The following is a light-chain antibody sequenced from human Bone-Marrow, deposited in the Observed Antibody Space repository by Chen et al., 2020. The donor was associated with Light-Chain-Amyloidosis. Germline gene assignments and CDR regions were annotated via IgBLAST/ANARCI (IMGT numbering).Light chain of an antibody. V-gene: IGKV4-1*01. CDR2: CAS. Sequence: DIVMTQSPDSLAVSLGERATINCKSSQSVLYSSNNNNYLAWYQHKPGQPPKLLIYCASTRQFGVRDRFSGSGSGTDFTLTISSLQAEDVAVYYCQQYYSTPITFGQGTRLEIK. CDR1: QSVLYSSNNNNY. J-gene: IGKJ5*01. CDR3: QQYYSTPIT.